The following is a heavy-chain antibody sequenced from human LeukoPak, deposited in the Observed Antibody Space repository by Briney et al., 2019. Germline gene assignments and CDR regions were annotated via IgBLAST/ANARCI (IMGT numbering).Heavy chain of an antibody. Sequence: PGGSPRLSCAASGLTVSSNYMSWVRQAPGKGLEWVSLIYSGSSTYYADSVKGRFTISRDKSKNTLYLQMSSLRVEDTAVYYCAMGAIVATIDYWGQGTLVTVSS. J-gene: IGHJ4*02. CDR3: AMGAIVATIDY. D-gene: IGHD5-12*01. V-gene: IGHV3-66*01. CDR1: GLTVSSNY. CDR2: IYSGSST.